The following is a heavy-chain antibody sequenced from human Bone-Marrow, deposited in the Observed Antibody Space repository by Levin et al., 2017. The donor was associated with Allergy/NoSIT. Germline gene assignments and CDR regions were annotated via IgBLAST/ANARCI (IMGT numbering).Heavy chain of an antibody. J-gene: IGHJ4*02. V-gene: IGHV5-51*01. CDR2: IYPGDSDT. D-gene: IGHD4-23*01. Sequence: KVSCKGSGYNFNNYWIGWVRQMPGKGLDWMGIIYPGDSDTRYSPTFQGHITISADKSISTAYLQWSSLKASDTAMYYCARSLTTVIAPDGDYWGQGTLVTVSS. CDR1: GYNFNNYW. CDR3: ARSLTTVIAPDGDY.